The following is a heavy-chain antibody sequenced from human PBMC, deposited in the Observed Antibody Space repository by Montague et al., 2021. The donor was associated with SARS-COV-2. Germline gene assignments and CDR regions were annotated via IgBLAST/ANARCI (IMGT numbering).Heavy chain of an antibody. CDR3: ARDSGITGADDY. D-gene: IGHD1-14*01. V-gene: IGHV3-48*02. CDR2: ISRDSAEV. Sequence: SLRLSCAASGFTFSKYHMTLVRQAPGKGLQWVSYISRDSAEVYYXXSLKGRFSISRDNDRSALYLQLNNLRNEDTATYYCARDSGITGADDYWGQGTLVVVSS. CDR1: GFTFSKYH. J-gene: IGHJ4*02.